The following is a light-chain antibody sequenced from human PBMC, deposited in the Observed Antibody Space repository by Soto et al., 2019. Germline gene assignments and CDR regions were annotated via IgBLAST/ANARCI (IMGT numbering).Light chain of an antibody. V-gene: IGKV3-20*01. J-gene: IGKJ2*01. CDR1: QSVSSNY. CDR2: GAS. Sequence: EIVLTQSPGTLSLSPGERATLSCRASQSVSSNYVAWYQQKPGQSPRLLIFGASRRATGIPDRFSGSGSGTDFSLTISRLEPEDFAVYYCQQYGNSRAFGQGTKLEIK. CDR3: QQYGNSRA.